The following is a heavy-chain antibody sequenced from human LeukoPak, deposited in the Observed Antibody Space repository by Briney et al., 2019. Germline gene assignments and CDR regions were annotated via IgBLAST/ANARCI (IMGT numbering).Heavy chain of an antibody. CDR1: GFTFSSYA. V-gene: IGHV3-23*01. CDR3: AKDYRVYYYDTSGYYYDY. J-gene: IGHJ4*02. CDR2: ISGSGGST. D-gene: IGHD3-22*01. Sequence: GGSLRLSCAVSGFTFSSYAMSWVRQAPGKGLEWVSAISGSGGSTYYADSVKGRLTISRDNSKNTLYLQMNSLRAEDTAVYYCAKDYRVYYYDTSGYYYDYWGQGTLVTVSS.